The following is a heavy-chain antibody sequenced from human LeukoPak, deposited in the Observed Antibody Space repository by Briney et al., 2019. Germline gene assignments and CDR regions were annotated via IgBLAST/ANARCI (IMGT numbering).Heavy chain of an antibody. Sequence: GGSLRLSCAASGFTFDDYAMHWVRQAPGKGLEWVSLIIGDGTNSYYADSVKGRFTISRDNSKNSLYLQMNSLRTKDTDLYYCAKDGSSASYSDYWGQGTLVTVSS. CDR3: AKDGSSASYSDY. V-gene: IGHV3-43*02. J-gene: IGHJ4*02. D-gene: IGHD3-22*01. CDR2: IIGDGTNS. CDR1: GFTFDDYA.